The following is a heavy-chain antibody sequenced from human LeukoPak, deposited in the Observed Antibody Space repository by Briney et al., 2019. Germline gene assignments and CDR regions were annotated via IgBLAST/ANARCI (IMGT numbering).Heavy chain of an antibody. Sequence: PSETLSLTCTVSGGSIGSYYWSWLRQPAGKGLEWIGRSYTTGRTIYNPSLKSRVTMSLDTSKNQLSLNLSSVTAADTAVYYCARSGGSGFQLDSWGQGTLVTVSS. V-gene: IGHV4-4*07. J-gene: IGHJ4*02. CDR3: ARSGGSGFQLDS. CDR2: SYTTGRT. D-gene: IGHD1-26*01. CDR1: GGSIGSYY.